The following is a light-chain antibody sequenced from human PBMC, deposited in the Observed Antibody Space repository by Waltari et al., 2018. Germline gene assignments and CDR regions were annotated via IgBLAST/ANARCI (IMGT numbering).Light chain of an antibody. CDR3: AAWDDSLSGPRV. V-gene: IGLV1-47*01. CDR1: SSNIGSNY. J-gene: IGLJ3*02. Sequence: QSVLTQPPSASGTPGQRVTISCSGSSSNIGSNYVYWYQQRPGTAPKLLIYRTNQRPSGVPDRFSGSKSGTSASLAISGLRSDDEADYYCAAWDDSLSGPRVFGGGTKLTVL. CDR2: RTN.